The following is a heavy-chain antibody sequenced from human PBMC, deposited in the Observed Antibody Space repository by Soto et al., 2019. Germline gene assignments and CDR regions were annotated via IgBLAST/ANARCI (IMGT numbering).Heavy chain of an antibody. D-gene: IGHD3-3*01. CDR2: MNPNSGNT. CDR3: ARGRPPDFWSGGPYGMDV. J-gene: IGHJ6*02. Sequence: ASVKVSCKASGCTFTSYDINWVRQATGQGLEWMGWMNPNSGNTGYAQKFQGRVTMTRNTSISTAYMELSSLRSEDTAVYYCARGRPPDFWSGGPYGMDVWGQRTTVTVSS. CDR1: GCTFTSYD. V-gene: IGHV1-8*01.